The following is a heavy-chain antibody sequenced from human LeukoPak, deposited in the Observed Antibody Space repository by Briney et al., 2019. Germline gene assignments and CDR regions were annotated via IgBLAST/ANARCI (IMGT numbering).Heavy chain of an antibody. Sequence: ALVKVSCKASGYTFTGYYMHWVRQAPGQGLEWMGWINPNSGGTNYAQKFQGRVTMTRDTSISTAYMELSRLRSDDTAVYYCARDGGNLWFGELFWGQGTLVTVSS. CDR1: GYTFTGYY. CDR3: ARDGGNLWFGELF. J-gene: IGHJ4*02. V-gene: IGHV1-2*02. CDR2: INPNSGGT. D-gene: IGHD3-10*01.